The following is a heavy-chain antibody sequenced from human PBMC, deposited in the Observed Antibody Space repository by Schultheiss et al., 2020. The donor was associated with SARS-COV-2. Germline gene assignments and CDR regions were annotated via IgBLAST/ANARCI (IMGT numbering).Heavy chain of an antibody. CDR3: ARLDGDYDWYFDL. J-gene: IGHJ2*01. V-gene: IGHV4-38-2*02. Sequence: SETLSLTCTVSGYSISSGYYWGWIRQPPGKGLEWIGQINHSGSTNYNPSLKSRVTISVDTSKNQFSLKLSSVTAADTAVYYCARLDGDYDWYFDLWGRGTLVTVSS. CDR2: INHSGST. D-gene: IGHD4-17*01. CDR1: GYSISSGYY.